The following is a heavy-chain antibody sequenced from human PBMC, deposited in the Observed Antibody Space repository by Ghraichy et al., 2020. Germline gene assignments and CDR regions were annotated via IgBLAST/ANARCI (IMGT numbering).Heavy chain of an antibody. V-gene: IGHV2-70*17. Sequence: SGPTLVKPTQTLTLTCSFSGFSLTTTGTCVNWIRQPPGKPLEWLARIDWDGDTFYSTSLRTRLTISKDTSKNQVLLTMTNMDPVDTATYYCARIVGTTFFDHWGHGIPVTVSS. CDR2: IDWDGDT. J-gene: IGHJ4*01. CDR3: ARIVGTTFFDH. CDR1: GFSLTTTGTC. D-gene: IGHD7-27*01.